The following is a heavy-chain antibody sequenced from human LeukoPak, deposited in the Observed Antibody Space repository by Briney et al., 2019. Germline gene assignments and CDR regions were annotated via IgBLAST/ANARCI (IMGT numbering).Heavy chain of an antibody. CDR3: ARDVGATPY. CDR1: GLSISGSY. J-gene: IGHJ4*02. Sequence: SETLSLTCTVYGLSISGSYWGWLRQPAGKGLEWTGRIYTGGSTNYNPSLKSRVTMSVDTSKNQFSLKLSSVTAADTAVYFCARDVGATPYWGEGTLVTVSS. CDR2: IYTGGST. V-gene: IGHV4-4*07. D-gene: IGHD1-26*01.